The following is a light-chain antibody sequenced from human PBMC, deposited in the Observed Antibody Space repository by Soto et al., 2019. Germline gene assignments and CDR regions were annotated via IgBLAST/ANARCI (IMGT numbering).Light chain of an antibody. CDR3: QQRANWPPLT. J-gene: IGKJ4*01. CDR1: QTVYSY. Sequence: EIFLTQSPATLSLSPGQTAVLSCRASQTVYSYLAWYQHKPGQAPRLLIYDASKRATDIPARFSGSGSGTDFTLTISGLEPEDFAVYYCQQRANWPPLTFGGGTKV. CDR2: DAS. V-gene: IGKV3-11*01.